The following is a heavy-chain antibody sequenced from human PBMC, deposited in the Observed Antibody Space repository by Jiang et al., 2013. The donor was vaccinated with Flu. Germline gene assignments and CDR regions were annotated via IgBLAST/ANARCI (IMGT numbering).Heavy chain of an antibody. D-gene: IGHD1-26*01. Sequence: SGAEVKKPGASVKVSCKASGYTFTSYAIHWVRQAPGQRLEWMGWINGGNDDTKYSQMFQGRVTITRDTSASTAFMELSSLRSEDTAVYYCARDAVGATPAHYYYGMDVWGQGTTVTVSS. J-gene: IGHJ6*02. V-gene: IGHV1-3*01. CDR1: GYTFTSYA. CDR3: ARDAVGATPAHYYYGMDV. CDR2: INGGNDDT.